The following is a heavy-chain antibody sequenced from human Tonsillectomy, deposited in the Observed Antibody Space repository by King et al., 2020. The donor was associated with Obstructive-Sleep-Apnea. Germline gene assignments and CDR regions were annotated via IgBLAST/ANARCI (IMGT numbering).Heavy chain of an antibody. CDR3: ARGSTVANRAISY. D-gene: IGHD4-17*01. J-gene: IGHJ4*02. Sequence: VQLVESGAEVRKPGASVKVSCKTSRYTFSSYYMNWVRQAPGQRLEWMGMINPSGGETRYTQKFKGRITLTRDTSTSTVYLELSSLKSEDTAVYYCARGSTVANRAISYWGQGTLVTVSS. CDR2: INPSGGET. V-gene: IGHV1-46*01. CDR1: RYTFSSYY.